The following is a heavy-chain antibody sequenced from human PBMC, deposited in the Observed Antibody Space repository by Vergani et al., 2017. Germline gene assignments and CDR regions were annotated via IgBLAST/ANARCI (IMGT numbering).Heavy chain of an antibody. CDR2: IYSGGST. D-gene: IGHD5-18*01. Sequence: VQLVESGGGLVKPGGSLRLSCAASGCTVSSNYMSWVRQAPGKGLESVSVIYSGGSTYYADSVKGRFTISRDNSKNTLYLQMNSLRAEDTAVYYCARDFLDGGYSYGYGYYYYGMDVWGQGTTVTVSS. J-gene: IGHJ6*02. CDR1: GCTVSSNY. CDR3: ARDFLDGGYSYGYGYYYYGMDV. V-gene: IGHV3-66*02.